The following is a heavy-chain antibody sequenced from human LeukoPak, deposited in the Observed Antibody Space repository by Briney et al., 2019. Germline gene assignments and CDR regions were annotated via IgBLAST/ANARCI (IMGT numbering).Heavy chain of an antibody. V-gene: IGHV3-21*01. CDR1: GFTFSRYS. Sequence: GGSLRLSCAASGFTFSRYSMNWVRQAPGKGLEWVSSISSSYIYYADSVKGRFTISRDNAKNSLHLQMNSLRAEDTAVYYCARGQYGDYSLDYWGQGTLVTVS. J-gene: IGHJ4*02. D-gene: IGHD4-17*01. CDR3: ARGQYGDYSLDY. CDR2: ISSSYI.